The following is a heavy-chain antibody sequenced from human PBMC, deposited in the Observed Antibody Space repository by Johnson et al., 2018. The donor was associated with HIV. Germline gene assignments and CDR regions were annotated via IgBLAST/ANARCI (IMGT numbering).Heavy chain of an antibody. Sequence: QVQLVESGGGLVKPGGSLRLFCAASGFTFSDYYMNWIRQTPGKGLEWVSYISSGGNTIYYADSVKGRFTISRDNAKNSLYLQMNSLTAEDTALYYCARLRDGYNFDDFDIWGQGTMVTVSS. V-gene: IGHV3-11*04. CDR2: ISSGGNTI. D-gene: IGHD5-24*01. J-gene: IGHJ3*02. CDR3: ARLRDGYNFDDFDI. CDR1: GFTFSDYY.